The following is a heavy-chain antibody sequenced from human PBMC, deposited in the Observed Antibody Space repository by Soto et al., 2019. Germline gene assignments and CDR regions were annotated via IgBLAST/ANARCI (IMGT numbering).Heavy chain of an antibody. V-gene: IGHV3-21*01. D-gene: IGHD1-1*01. CDR2: ISSSSSYI. J-gene: IGHJ4*02. CDR3: ARGVRGTTFYYFDY. CDR1: GFTFSSYS. Sequence: GGSLRLSCAASGFTFSSYSMNWVRQAPGKGLEWVSSISSSSSYIYYADSVKGRFTISRDNAKNSLYLQMNSLRAEDTAVYYCARGVRGTTFYYFDYWGQGTLVTVSS.